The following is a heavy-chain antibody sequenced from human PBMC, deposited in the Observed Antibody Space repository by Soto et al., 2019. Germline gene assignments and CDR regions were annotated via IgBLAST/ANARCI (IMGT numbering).Heavy chain of an antibody. D-gene: IGHD3-9*01. V-gene: IGHV4-34*01. Sequence: SETLSLTCAVYGGSFSGYYWSWIRQPPGRGLEWIGEINPSGSTNYNPSLKSRVSISVDTSKNQFSLKLTSVTAADTAVYYCATYYDILTGNYPYWGQGTLVTVSS. J-gene: IGHJ4*02. CDR1: GGSFSGYY. CDR3: ATYYDILTGNYPY. CDR2: INPSGST.